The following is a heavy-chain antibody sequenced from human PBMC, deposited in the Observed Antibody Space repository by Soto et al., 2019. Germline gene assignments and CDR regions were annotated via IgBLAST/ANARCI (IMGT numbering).Heavy chain of an antibody. D-gene: IGHD3-3*02. CDR3: ARLPSRHLVDY. V-gene: IGHV4-39*01. Sequence: SETLSLTCTVSGSSINSSGYYWVWIRQPPGQGLEWIGSMFYGVSTYYNPSSKSRVTVSVATSKNQFSLNLRSVTAADTAVYYCARLPSRHLVDYWGQGTLVTVSS. CDR2: MFYGVST. CDR1: GSSINSSGYY. J-gene: IGHJ4*02.